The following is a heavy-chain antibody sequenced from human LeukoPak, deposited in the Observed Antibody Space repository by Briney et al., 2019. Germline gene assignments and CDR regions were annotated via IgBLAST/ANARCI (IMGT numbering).Heavy chain of an antibody. J-gene: IGHJ5*02. CDR2: INPNSGDT. CDR1: GYTFTGYY. Sequence: GASVQVSCKASGYTFTGYYMHWVRQAPGQGLEWMGWINPNSGDTNYAQKFQGRVTMTRDTSISTAYMELRSLRSDDTAVYYCARQLLWFGESRGWFDPWGQGTLVTVSS. D-gene: IGHD3-10*01. CDR3: ARQLLWFGESRGWFDP. V-gene: IGHV1-2*02.